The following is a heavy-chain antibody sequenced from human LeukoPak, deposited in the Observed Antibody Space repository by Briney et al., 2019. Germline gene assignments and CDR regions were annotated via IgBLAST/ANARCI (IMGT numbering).Heavy chain of an antibody. D-gene: IGHD6-19*01. CDR1: ADSITRYY. CDR3: AREGGKQWLVFDY. V-gene: IGHV4-59*01. Sequence: SETLSLTCSVSADSITRYYWSWIRQPPGKGLEWIGYMFHTGSTSYNPSLKSRVTLSMDTSKLQFSLKLTSVTAADTAVYYCAREGGKQWLVFDYWGQGALVTVSS. J-gene: IGHJ4*02. CDR2: MFHTGST.